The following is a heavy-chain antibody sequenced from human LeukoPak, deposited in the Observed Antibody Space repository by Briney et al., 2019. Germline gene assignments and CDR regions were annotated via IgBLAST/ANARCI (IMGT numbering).Heavy chain of an antibody. Sequence: QPGGSLRLSCAASGFTSSSYAMGWVRQAPGKGLERVSGISSSGDGDSTYYADSVKGRFTISRHNSKNPLYLQMNSLRAEDTAVYYSAKKSRMRVVVITIDYWGQGTLVTVSS. CDR3: AKKSRMRVVVITIDY. D-gene: IGHD3-22*01. CDR2: ISSSGDGDST. CDR1: GFTSSSYA. J-gene: IGHJ4*02. V-gene: IGHV3-23*01.